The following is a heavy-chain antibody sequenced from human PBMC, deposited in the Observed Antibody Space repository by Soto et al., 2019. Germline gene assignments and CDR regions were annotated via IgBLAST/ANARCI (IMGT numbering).Heavy chain of an antibody. CDR1: GFTISSYA. Sequence: EVQLLESGGGLVQPGGSLRLSCAASGFTISSYAMSRVRQAPGKGLEWVSAISGSGGYTYYADSVKGRFTISRDNSKNTLYLQMNSLRAEDTAVYYCAKVGTTGTYAYYYYYMDVWGKGTTVTVSS. D-gene: IGHD1-1*01. CDR3: AKVGTTGTYAYYYYYMDV. J-gene: IGHJ6*03. CDR2: ISGSGGYT. V-gene: IGHV3-23*01.